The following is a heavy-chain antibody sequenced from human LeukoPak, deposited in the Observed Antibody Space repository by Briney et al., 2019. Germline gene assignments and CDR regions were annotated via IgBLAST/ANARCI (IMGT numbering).Heavy chain of an antibody. CDR1: GYTFTGYY. D-gene: IGHD2-15*01. V-gene: IGHV1-2*02. CDR3: ARFYDCSGGSCYFGMDV. Sequence: ASVKVSCKASGYTFTGYYMHWVRRAPGQGLEWMGWINPNSGGTNYAQKFQGRVTMTRDTSISTAYMELSRLRSDDTAVYYCARFYDCSGGSCYFGMDVWGQGTTVTVSS. CDR2: INPNSGGT. J-gene: IGHJ6*02.